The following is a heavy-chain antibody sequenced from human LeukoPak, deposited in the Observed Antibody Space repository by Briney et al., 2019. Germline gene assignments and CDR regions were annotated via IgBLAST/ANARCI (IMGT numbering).Heavy chain of an antibody. D-gene: IGHD6-19*01. Sequence: ASAKLSCKASGYTFYTYGITWVRQAPGQGLEWMGWINTNTGNPTYAQGFTGRFVFSLDTSVSTAYLQISSLKAEDTAVYYCARMIAVAHNWFDPWGQGTLVTVSP. CDR2: INTNTGNP. V-gene: IGHV7-4-1*02. CDR3: ARMIAVAHNWFDP. J-gene: IGHJ5*02. CDR1: GYTFYTYG.